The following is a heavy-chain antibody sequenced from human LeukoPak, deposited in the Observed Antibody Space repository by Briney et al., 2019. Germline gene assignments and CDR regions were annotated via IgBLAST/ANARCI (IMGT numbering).Heavy chain of an antibody. CDR1: GYSFTNYW. Sequence: GESLRISCKASGYSFTNYWISWVRQMPGKGLEWMGRIDPTDSYSNYSPSLQGHVSTSADKSISSAHLQLWSLRASDTAVYYCARHGARYQYNGMDVWGQGTTVTVSS. D-gene: IGHD1-26*01. CDR2: IDPTDSYS. V-gene: IGHV5-10-1*01. J-gene: IGHJ6*02. CDR3: ARHGARYQYNGMDV.